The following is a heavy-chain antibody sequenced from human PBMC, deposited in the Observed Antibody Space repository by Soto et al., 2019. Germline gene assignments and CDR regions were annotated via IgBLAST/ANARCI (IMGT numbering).Heavy chain of an antibody. D-gene: IGHD3-10*01. CDR2: IYHSGST. J-gene: IGHJ3*02. Sequence: PSETLSLTCAVSSGSISSSNWWSWVRQPPGKGLEWIGEIYHSGSTNYNPSLKSRVTISVDKSKNQFSLKLSSVTAADTAVYYCARDVTMVRGVPAFDIWGQGTMVTGSS. V-gene: IGHV4-4*02. CDR1: SGSISSSNW. CDR3: ARDVTMVRGVPAFDI.